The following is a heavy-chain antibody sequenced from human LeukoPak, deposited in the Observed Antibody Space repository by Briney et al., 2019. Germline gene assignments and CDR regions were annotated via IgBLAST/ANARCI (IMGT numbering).Heavy chain of an antibody. CDR3: ERESRLSHRDDAFDL. J-gene: IGHJ3*01. CDR1: GFIFNTYY. D-gene: IGHD5-24*01. V-gene: IGHV3-7*01. CDR2: IDQDGRDN. Sequence: GGSLRLSCAASGFIFNTYYMSWVRQAPGKGLELVANIDQDGRDNFYVDSVKGRFIISRDSAKNLLSLQMNSMRAEDTAVYYCERESRLSHRDDAFDLWGQGTMVTVSS.